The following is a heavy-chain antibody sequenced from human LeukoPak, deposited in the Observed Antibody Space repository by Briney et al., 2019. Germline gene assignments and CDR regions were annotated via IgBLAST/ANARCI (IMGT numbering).Heavy chain of an antibody. CDR1: GFTFSSYA. J-gene: IGHJ1*01. V-gene: IGHV3-23*01. CDR3: AKVIAVASGYFQH. CDR2: LSGSGGTT. D-gene: IGHD6-19*01. Sequence: PVGSLRLSGAASGFTFSSYAMSWVRQAPGRGPEWVSGLSGSGGTTDYAVSVKGRFTISRDNSKNTLYLQMNSLRAEDTAVYYCAKVIAVASGYFQHWGQGTLVTVSS.